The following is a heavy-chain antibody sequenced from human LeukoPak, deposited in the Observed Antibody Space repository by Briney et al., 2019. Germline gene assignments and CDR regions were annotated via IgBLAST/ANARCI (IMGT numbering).Heavy chain of an antibody. D-gene: IGHD6-13*01. CDR2: ITSESAHI. CDR3: ARVRGYSRDY. CDR1: GFTFSRST. V-gene: IGHV3-21*01. Sequence: GGSLRLSCAVSGFTFSRSTMNWVRQAPGKGLDWVSSITSESAHIFYADSVKGRFTISRDNAKNSLYLQMRSLTAEDTAVYYCARVRGYSRDYWGQGTLVTVSS. J-gene: IGHJ4*02.